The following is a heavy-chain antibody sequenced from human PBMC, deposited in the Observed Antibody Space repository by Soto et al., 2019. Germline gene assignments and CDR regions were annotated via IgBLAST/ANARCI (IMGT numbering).Heavy chain of an antibody. V-gene: IGHV3-23*01. CDR3: ARTVACEC. CDR2: ISGSGGST. CDR1: GFTFSTYA. D-gene: IGHD4-17*01. Sequence: EVQLLQYGGGLVQPGGSLRLSCAASGFTFSTYAISWVSQAPGKGLEWVSRISGSGGSTYYSVSVKGRFTISRDNSKYTLYLQMSSLRAEDTAVYYCARTVACECWGQGTLVTVSS. J-gene: IGHJ4*02.